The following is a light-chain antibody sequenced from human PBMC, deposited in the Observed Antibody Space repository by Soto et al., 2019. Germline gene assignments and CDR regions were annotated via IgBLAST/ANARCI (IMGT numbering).Light chain of an antibody. Sequence: IVMTQSPATLSVSPGERATLSCRASQSIANKLAWYQQRPGQAPRLLIYGATTRVTGMPARFIGSGSGTEFTLTISGLQAEDFGVYYCQQYKSWRTFGQGTNVETK. J-gene: IGKJ1*01. V-gene: IGKV3-15*01. CDR2: GAT. CDR3: QQYKSWRT. CDR1: QSIANK.